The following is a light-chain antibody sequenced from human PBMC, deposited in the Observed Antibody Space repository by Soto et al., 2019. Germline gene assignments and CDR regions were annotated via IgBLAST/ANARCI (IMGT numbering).Light chain of an antibody. CDR2: EVS. Sequence: QSALTQAPSASGSPGQSVTISCTGTSSDVGGYNYVSWYQQHPGKAPKLMIYEVSKRPSGVPDRFSGSKSGNTASLTVSGLQAEDEADYYCSSYAGNNIPVVFGGGTKLTVL. CDR1: SSDVGGYNY. J-gene: IGLJ2*01. CDR3: SSYAGNNIPVV. V-gene: IGLV2-8*01.